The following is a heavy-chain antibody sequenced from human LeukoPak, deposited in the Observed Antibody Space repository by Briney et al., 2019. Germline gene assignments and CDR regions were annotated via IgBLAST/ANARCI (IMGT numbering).Heavy chain of an antibody. CDR1: GFTFSSYS. CDR3: ARDYGGSYYFDY. CDR2: ISSSSSYI. V-gene: IGHV3-21*01. J-gene: IGHJ4*02. Sequence: PGGSLRLSCAASGFTFSSYSMNWVRQAPGKGLEWVSSISSSSSYIYYADSVKGRFTISSDNAKNSLYLQMNSLRAEDTAVYYCARDYGGSYYFDYWGQGTLVTVSS. D-gene: IGHD1-26*01.